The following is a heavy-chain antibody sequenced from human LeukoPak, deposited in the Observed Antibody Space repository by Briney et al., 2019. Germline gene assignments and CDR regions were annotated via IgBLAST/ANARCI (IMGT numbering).Heavy chain of an antibody. V-gene: IGHV3-74*01. J-gene: IGHJ3*02. CDR1: GFTFSSYW. CDR2: INSDGSST. Sequence: GGSLRLSCAASGFTFSSYWMHWVRQAPGKELVWVSRINSDGSSTSYADSVKGRFTISRDNAKNTLYLQMNSLRAEDTAVYYCARENYDFWSGYSYAFDIWGQGTMVTVSS. CDR3: ARENYDFWSGYSYAFDI. D-gene: IGHD3-3*01.